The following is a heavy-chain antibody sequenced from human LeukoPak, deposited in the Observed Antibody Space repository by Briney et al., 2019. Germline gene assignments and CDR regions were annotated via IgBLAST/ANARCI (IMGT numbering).Heavy chain of an antibody. J-gene: IGHJ6*03. CDR3: ARHQWHYYYYMGV. V-gene: IGHV4-39*01. CDR2: IYYSGDT. D-gene: IGHD6-19*01. CDR1: GFTFSSYSFN. Sequence: PGGSLRLSCAASGFTFSSYSFNWVRQAPGKGLEWIGSIYYSGDTYYNPSLKSRRVTISVDTSKNQFSLRLSSVTAADTAVYYCARHQWHYYYYMGVWGKGSTVTVSS.